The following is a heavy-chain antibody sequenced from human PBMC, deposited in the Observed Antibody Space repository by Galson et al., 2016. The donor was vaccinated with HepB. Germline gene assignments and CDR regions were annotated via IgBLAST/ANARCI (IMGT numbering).Heavy chain of an antibody. D-gene: IGHD3-10*01. Sequence: SLRLSCAASGFTFSNYGMHWVRQAPGKGLEWVAVISYDGSNKYYADSVKGRFTISRANSKNTLYPQMNSLRTEDTAVYYCAKGPLYYYGSGSYYNDYYYYYGMDVWGQGTTVTVSS. CDR1: GFTFSNYG. V-gene: IGHV3-30*18. CDR3: AKGPLYYYGSGSYYNDYYYYYGMDV. J-gene: IGHJ6*02. CDR2: ISYDGSNK.